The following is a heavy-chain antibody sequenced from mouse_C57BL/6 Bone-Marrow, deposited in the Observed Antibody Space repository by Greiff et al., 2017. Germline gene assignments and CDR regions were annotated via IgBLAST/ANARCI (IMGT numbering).Heavy chain of an antibody. D-gene: IGHD1-1*02. CDR3: ARTGWAY. CDR2: INPNNGGT. Sequence: VQLQQSGPELVKPGASVKISCKASGYTFTDYYMNWVKQSHGKSLEWIGDINPNNGGTCYNQKFKGKATLTVDKSSSTAYMQLRSLTSEDSEVYYSARTGWAYWGQGTLVTVSS. V-gene: IGHV1-26*01. J-gene: IGHJ3*01. CDR1: GYTFTDYY.